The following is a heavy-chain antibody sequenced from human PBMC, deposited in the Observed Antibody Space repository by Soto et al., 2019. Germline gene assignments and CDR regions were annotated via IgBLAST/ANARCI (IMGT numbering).Heavy chain of an antibody. CDR3: ARGYRRLYDYIWGSYRYTAFDI. V-gene: IGHV4-34*01. Sequence: SETLSLTCAVYGGSFSGYYWSWIRQPPGKGLEWIGEINHSGSTNYNPSLKSRVTISVDTSKNQFSLKLSSVTAADTAVYYCARGYRRLYDYIWGSYRYTAFDIWGQGTMVTVSS. CDR2: INHSGST. D-gene: IGHD3-16*02. CDR1: GGSFSGYY. J-gene: IGHJ3*02.